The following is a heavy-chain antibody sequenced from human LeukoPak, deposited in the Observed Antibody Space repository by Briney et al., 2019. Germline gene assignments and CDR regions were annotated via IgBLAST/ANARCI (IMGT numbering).Heavy chain of an antibody. D-gene: IGHD6-19*01. Sequence: SETLSLTCTVSGGSISSYYWSWIRQPPGKGLEWIGYIYYSGSTNYNPSLKSRVTISVDTSKNQFSLKLSSVTAADTAVYYCARSSPVDPAPDYWGQGTLATVSS. CDR2: IYYSGST. CDR3: ARSSPVDPAPDY. J-gene: IGHJ4*02. CDR1: GGSISSYY. V-gene: IGHV4-59*01.